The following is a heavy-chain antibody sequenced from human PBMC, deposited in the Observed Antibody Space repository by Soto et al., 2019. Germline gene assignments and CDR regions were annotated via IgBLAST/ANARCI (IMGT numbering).Heavy chain of an antibody. D-gene: IGHD5-18*01. CDR2: TYYRSKWYY. CDR3: ARSPAGYSYGYGADY. CDR1: GDSVSTGSAT. Sequence: SQTLSLTCDISGDSVSTGSATWNWIRQSPSRGLEWLGRTYYRSKWYYDYAVSVRSRISINPDTSKNQFSLQLNSVTPEDTAVYYCARSPAGYSYGYGADYWGQGTLVTVSS. J-gene: IGHJ4*02. V-gene: IGHV6-1*01.